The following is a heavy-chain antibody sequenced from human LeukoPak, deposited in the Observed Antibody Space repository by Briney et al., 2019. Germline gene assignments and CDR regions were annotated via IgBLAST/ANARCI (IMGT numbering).Heavy chain of an antibody. CDR2: ISSSSSYI. CDR1: GFTFSSYS. J-gene: IGHJ3*02. V-gene: IGHV3-21*01. Sequence: PGGSLRLSCAASGFTFSSYSMNWVRQAPGKGLEWVSSISSSSSYIYYADSVKGRFTISRDNAKSSLYLQMNSLRAEDTAVYYCAREGQWLAHGAFDSWGQGTMVTVSS. D-gene: IGHD6-19*01. CDR3: AREGQWLAHGAFDS.